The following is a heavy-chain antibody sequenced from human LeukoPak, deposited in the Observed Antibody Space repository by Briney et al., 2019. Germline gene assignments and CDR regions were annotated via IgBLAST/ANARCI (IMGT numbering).Heavy chain of an antibody. D-gene: IGHD6-13*01. V-gene: IGHV4-39*01. CDR3: ARLSAAAPQGGFDY. CDR2: IYYSGST. J-gene: IGHJ4*02. CDR1: GGSISSYY. Sequence: SETLSLTCTVSGGSISSYYWGWIRQPPGKGLEWIGSIYYSGSTYYNPSLKSRVTISVDTSKNQFSLKLSSVTAADTAVYYCARLSAAAPQGGFDYWGQGTLVTVSS.